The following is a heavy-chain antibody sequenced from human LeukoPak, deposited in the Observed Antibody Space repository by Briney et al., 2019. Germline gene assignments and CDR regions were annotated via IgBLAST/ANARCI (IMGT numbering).Heavy chain of an antibody. CDR2: ISGSGGST. CDR3: AKMPSRSPTWIGLDY. V-gene: IGHV3-23*01. Sequence: GGSLRLSCAASGFTFSSYAMSWVRQAPGKGLEWVSTISGSGGSTYYADSVKGRFTISRDNSRNTLYLQMNSLRAEDTALYYCAKMPSRSPTWIGLDYWGQGTLVTVSS. J-gene: IGHJ4*02. CDR1: GFTFSSYA. D-gene: IGHD1-26*01.